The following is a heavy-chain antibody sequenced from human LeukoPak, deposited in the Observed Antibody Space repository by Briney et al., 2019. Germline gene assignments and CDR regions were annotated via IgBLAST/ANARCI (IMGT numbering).Heavy chain of an antibody. CDR2: IKLDGSEK. CDR3: ARDQYDTWSRRGNFDS. D-gene: IGHD3-3*01. Sequence: GGSLRLSCAASGFTFSDYYIDWVRQAPGKGLEWVANIKLDGSEKNYVDSVKGRFTISRDNTKNSLYLQMNSLRAEDTAVFYCARDQYDTWSRRGNFDSWGQGTLVIVSS. V-gene: IGHV3-7*03. CDR1: GFTFSDYY. J-gene: IGHJ4*02.